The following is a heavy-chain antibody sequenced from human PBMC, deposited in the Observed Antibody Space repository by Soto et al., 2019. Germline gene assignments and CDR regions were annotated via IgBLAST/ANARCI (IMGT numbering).Heavy chain of an antibody. CDR2: ISAYNGNT. CDR1: GYTFTSYG. CDR3: AGPNLRFLEWLSDPYYYYGMDV. J-gene: IGHJ6*02. D-gene: IGHD3-3*01. V-gene: IGHV1-18*01. Sequence: ASVKVSCKASGYTFTSYGISWVRQAPGQGLEWMGWISAYNGNTNYAQKLQGRVTMTTDTSTSTAYMELRSLRSDDTAVYYCAGPNLRFLEWLSDPYYYYGMDVWGQGTTVTVSS.